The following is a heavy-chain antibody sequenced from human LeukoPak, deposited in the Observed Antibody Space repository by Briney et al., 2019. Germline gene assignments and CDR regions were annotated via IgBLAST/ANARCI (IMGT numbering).Heavy chain of an antibody. J-gene: IGHJ5*02. D-gene: IGHD3-3*02. V-gene: IGHV4-39*07. CDR1: DGPITSRNHY. CDR2: TLYSGDT. Sequence: PSEPLSLTCTSSDGPITSRNHYCGWIRQPPGKGISWIGRTLYSGDTHYNPSFKSRATVSADTPKNQFSLKVTYVTAADTAVYYCVRLTIFGVLSINWFDPWGHGTLVTVSS. CDR3: VRLTIFGVLSINWFDP.